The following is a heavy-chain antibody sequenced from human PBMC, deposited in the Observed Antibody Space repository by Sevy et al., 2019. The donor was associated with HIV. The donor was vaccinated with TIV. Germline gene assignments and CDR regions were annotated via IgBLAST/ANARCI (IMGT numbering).Heavy chain of an antibody. D-gene: IGHD5-12*01. CDR1: GGSFSGYY. Sequence: SETLSLTCAVYGGSFSGYYWSWIRQPPGKGLEWIGEINHSGSTNYNPSLKSRITISVDTSKNQFSLKLSSVTAADTAVYYCARGRGSSGYYRNDAFDIWGQGTMVTDSS. CDR3: ARGRGSSGYYRNDAFDI. J-gene: IGHJ3*02. CDR2: INHSGST. V-gene: IGHV4-34*01.